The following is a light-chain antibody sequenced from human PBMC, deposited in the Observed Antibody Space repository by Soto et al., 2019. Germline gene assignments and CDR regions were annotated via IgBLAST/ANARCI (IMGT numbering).Light chain of an antibody. CDR2: DTS. CDR3: QQRQYWPPIT. J-gene: IGKJ5*01. CDR1: QSVGSY. Sequence: EIVLTQSPATLSLSPGERATLSCRASQSVGSYLAWFQQTPGQAPRLLIYDTSNRATGIPARFSGSGSGTDFTLTISSLETEDFAVYYCQQRQYWPPITFGQGTRLEIK. V-gene: IGKV3-11*01.